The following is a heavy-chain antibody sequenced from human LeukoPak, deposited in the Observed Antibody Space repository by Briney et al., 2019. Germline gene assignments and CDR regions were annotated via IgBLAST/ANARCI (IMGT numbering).Heavy chain of an antibody. J-gene: IGHJ4*02. D-gene: IGHD2-2*01. CDR3: ARQLETTSWFDY. CDR2: ISPNSGGT. V-gene: IGHV1-2*06. Sequence: ASVKVSCKASGYTFSDYYLHWVRLAPGQGLEWMGRISPNSGGTDYAQKFQGKVTMTRDASISTVYMDLNRLRSDDTAIYYCARQLETTSWFDYWGQGTLVIVSS. CDR1: GYTFSDYY.